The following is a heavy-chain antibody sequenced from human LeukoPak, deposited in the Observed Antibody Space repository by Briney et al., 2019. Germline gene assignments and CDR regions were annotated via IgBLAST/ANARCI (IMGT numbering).Heavy chain of an antibody. D-gene: IGHD6-13*01. Sequence: GGSLRLSCTVSGFTVSGNSMSWVRQAPGKGLEWVANIKQDGSEKYYVDSVKGRFTISRDNAKNSLYLQMNSLRAEDTAVYYCARELLAAAGTYYYYYYMDVWGKGTTVTISS. CDR2: IKQDGSEK. V-gene: IGHV3-7*01. CDR1: GFTVSGNS. J-gene: IGHJ6*03. CDR3: ARELLAAAGTYYYYYYMDV.